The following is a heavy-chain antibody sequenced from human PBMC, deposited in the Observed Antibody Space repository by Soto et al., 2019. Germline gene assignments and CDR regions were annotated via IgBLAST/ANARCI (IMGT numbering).Heavy chain of an antibody. CDR1: GYTYTSYG. CDR2: INAANGDT. D-gene: IGHD6-13*01. V-gene: IGHV1-3*01. J-gene: IGHJ5*02. CDR3: VRRHVSATGIDWFDP. Sequence: ASVKVSCKASGYTYTSYGIHWVRQAPGQRLEWMGWINAANGDTKYSPKFQGRVTITRDTSASTAYMELSSLRSEDTAVYYCVRRHVSATGIDWFDPWGQGTLVTVSS.